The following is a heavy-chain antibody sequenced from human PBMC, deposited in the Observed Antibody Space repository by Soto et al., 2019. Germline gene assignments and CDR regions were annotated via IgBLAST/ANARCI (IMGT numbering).Heavy chain of an antibody. V-gene: IGHV3-23*01. CDR3: ARGVTYYYGSGSFWFDY. CDR2: ISGSGGST. CDR1: GFTFSSYA. J-gene: IGHJ4*02. Sequence: PGGSLRLSCAAPGFTFSSYAMSWVRQAPGKGLEWVSAISGSGGSTYYADSVKGRFTISRDNSKNTLYLQMNSLRAEDTAVYYCARGVTYYYGSGSFWFDYWGQGTMVTVS. D-gene: IGHD3-10*01.